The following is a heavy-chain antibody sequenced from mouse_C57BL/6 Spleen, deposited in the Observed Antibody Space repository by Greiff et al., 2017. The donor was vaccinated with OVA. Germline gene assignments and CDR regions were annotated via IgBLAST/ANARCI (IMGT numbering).Heavy chain of an antibody. J-gene: IGHJ4*01. CDR3: ARSNGYYDAMDY. D-gene: IGHD2-2*01. V-gene: IGHV1-82*01. Sequence: QVQLQQSGPELVKPGASVKISCKASGYAFSSSWMNWVKQRPGKGLEWIGRIYPGDGDTNYNGKFKGKATLTADKSSSTAYMQLSSLTSEDSAVYFCARSNGYYDAMDYWGQGTSVTVSS. CDR1: GYAFSSSW. CDR2: IYPGDGDT.